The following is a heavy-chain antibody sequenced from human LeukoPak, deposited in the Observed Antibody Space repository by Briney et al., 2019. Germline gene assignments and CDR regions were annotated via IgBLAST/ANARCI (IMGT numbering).Heavy chain of an antibody. CDR2: ISSSGSTI. V-gene: IGHV3-48*03. Sequence: GGSLRLTCAASGFTFSSYEMNWVRQAPGKGLEWVSYISSSGSTIYYADSVKGRFTISRDNSKNTLYLQMNSLRAEDTAVYYCARLFSLGWFDPWGQGTLVTVSS. D-gene: IGHD3-9*01. CDR3: ARLFSLGWFDP. J-gene: IGHJ5*02. CDR1: GFTFSSYE.